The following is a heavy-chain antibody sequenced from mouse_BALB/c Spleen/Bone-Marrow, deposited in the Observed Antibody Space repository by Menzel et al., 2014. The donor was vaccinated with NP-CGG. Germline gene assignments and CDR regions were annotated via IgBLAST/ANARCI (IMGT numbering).Heavy chain of an antibody. D-gene: IGHD1-1*01. CDR2: IEPSDSYT. J-gene: IGHJ2*02. Sequence: VQLQQSGAEVVKPGASVKVSCKASGYTFTNYWMQWVKQRHGQGLEWIGEIEPSDSYTNYNQDFKGKATLTVDKSSSTAYMQLSSLTSEDSAVYYCARGRTTVVSDYWGQGTSLTVSS. CDR3: ARGRTTVVSDY. CDR1: GYTFTNYW. V-gene: IGHV1-69*02.